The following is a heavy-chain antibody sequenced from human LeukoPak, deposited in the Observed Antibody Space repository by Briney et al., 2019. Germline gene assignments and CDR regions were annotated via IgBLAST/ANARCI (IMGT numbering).Heavy chain of an antibody. CDR3: ARDRAVGASDSYDL. V-gene: IGHV3-11*04. CDR2: ISTSDRRV. J-gene: IGHJ3*01. CDR1: GFTFSDRY. D-gene: IGHD4-23*01. Sequence: GGSLRLSCIGSGFTFSDRYMAWIRQRPGKGLEWLSYISTSDRRVYLADSLKGRFTVSRDDARKSLFLQMNSLRPDDTAVYYCARDRAVGASDSYDLWGPGTMVIVSS.